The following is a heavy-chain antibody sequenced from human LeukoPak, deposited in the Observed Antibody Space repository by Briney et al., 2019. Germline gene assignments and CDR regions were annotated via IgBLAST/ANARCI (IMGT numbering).Heavy chain of an antibody. Sequence: GGSLRLSCTASGFTFSSYWMIWVRQAPGKGLEGVANIHKDGSEKYYVDSVRGRFTISRDNAENSLYLQMDSQRAEDTAVYFCARGWCSPHCYGMGDWGKGTTVTVSS. CDR3: ARGWCSPHCYGMGD. D-gene: IGHD4/OR15-4a*01. CDR2: IHKDGSEK. J-gene: IGHJ6*04. V-gene: IGHV3-7*03. CDR1: GFTFSSYW.